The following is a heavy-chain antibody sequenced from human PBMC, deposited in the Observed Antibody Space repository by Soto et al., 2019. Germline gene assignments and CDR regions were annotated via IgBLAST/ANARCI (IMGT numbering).Heavy chain of an antibody. V-gene: IGHV2-5*01. Sequence: SGPTLVNPTQTLTLTCTFSGFSLSPSGVGVGWIRQPPGKALEWLALIYWNDDKRYSPSLKSRLTITKDTSKNQVVLTMTNMDPVDTATYYCAHTPRVYRGSWFDPRGQRTLVTVSS. CDR2: IYWNDDK. D-gene: IGHD3-10*01. CDR3: AHTPRVYRGSWFDP. J-gene: IGHJ5*02. CDR1: GFSLSPSGVG.